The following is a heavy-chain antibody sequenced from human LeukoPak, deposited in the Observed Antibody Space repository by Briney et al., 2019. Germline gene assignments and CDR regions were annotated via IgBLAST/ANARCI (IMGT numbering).Heavy chain of an antibody. D-gene: IGHD2-21*02. V-gene: IGHV3-43D*04. CDR2: ISWDGDST. Sequence: GGSLRLSCAASGLIFGDNAMNWVRQAPGKGLEWVSLISWDGDSTYYADSVKGRFTISRDNSKKSLYLQMNSLRAEDSALYYCASQKSGDPLFDHWGQGTLVTVSP. J-gene: IGHJ4*02. CDR1: GLIFGDNA. CDR3: ASQKSGDPLFDH.